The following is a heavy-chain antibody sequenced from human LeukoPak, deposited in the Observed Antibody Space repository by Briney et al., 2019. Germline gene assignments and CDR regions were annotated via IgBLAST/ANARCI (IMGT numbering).Heavy chain of an antibody. Sequence: PSQTLSLTCTVSGGSISSGDYYWSWIRQPPGKGLEWIGYIYYSGSTYYNPSLKSRVTISVDTSKNQFSLKLSSVTAADTAVYYCARQSRFGELFHWFDPWAREPWSPSPQ. V-gene: IGHV4-30-4*01. CDR3: ARQSRFGELFHWFDP. J-gene: IGHJ5*02. D-gene: IGHD3-10*01. CDR1: GGSISSGDYY. CDR2: IYYSGST.